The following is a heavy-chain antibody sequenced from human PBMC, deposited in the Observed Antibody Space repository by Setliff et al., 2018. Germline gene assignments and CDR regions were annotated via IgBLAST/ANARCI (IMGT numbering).Heavy chain of an antibody. J-gene: IGHJ4*02. CDR1: GGSFSGYF. CDR3: ARDQFSSGWYGPPESYFDC. V-gene: IGHV4-4*07. Sequence: PSETLSLTCAVYGGSFSGYFWSWIRQPAGKGLEWIGHIYTSGSTNYNPSLKSRVTISVDTSKNQFSLQLSSVSDGDTAVYYCARDQFSSGWYGPPESYFDCWGQGIQVTVS. D-gene: IGHD6-19*01. CDR2: IYTSGST.